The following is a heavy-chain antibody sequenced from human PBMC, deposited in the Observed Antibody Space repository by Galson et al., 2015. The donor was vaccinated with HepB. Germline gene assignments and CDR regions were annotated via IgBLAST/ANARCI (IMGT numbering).Heavy chain of an antibody. V-gene: IGHV3-33*01. CDR2: IWYDGSNK. Sequence: SLRLSCAASGFTFSSYGMHWVRQAPGKGLEWVAVIWYDGSNKYYADSVKGRFTISRDNSKNTLYLQMNSLRAEDTAVYYCARDRSIAVAGTPPSYWGQGTLVTVSS. D-gene: IGHD6-19*01. J-gene: IGHJ4*02. CDR3: ARDRSIAVAGTPPSY. CDR1: GFTFSSYG.